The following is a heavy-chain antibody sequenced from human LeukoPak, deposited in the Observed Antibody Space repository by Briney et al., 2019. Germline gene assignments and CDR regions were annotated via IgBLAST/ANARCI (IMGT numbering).Heavy chain of an antibody. J-gene: IGHJ4*02. CDR2: IKSKSDGGTT. D-gene: IGHD3-22*01. CDR3: ITFSMIVVVITD. V-gene: IGHV3-15*01. CDR1: GFTFSNAW. Sequence: PGGSLRLSCAASGFTFSNAWMSWVRQAPGKGLKWVGRIKSKSDGGTTDYAAPVKGRFTISRDDSKNTLYLQMNSLKTEDTAVYYCITFSMIVVVITDWGQGTLVTVPS.